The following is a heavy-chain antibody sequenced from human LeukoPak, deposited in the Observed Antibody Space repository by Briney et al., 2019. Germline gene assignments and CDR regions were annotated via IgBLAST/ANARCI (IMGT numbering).Heavy chain of an antibody. V-gene: IGHV3-21*01. CDR3: AKVLEQLVPDY. D-gene: IGHD6-6*01. Sequence: PGGSLRLSCAASGFTFSNYGMNCVRQAPGKGLEWVSYISSSSSYIYYADSVKGRFTISRDNAKNSLYLQMNSLRAEDTAVYYCAKVLEQLVPDYWGQGTLVTVSS. J-gene: IGHJ4*02. CDR2: ISSSSSYI. CDR1: GFTFSNYG.